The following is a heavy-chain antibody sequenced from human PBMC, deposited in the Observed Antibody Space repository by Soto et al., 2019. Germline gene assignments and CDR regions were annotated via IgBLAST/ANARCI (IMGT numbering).Heavy chain of an antibody. D-gene: IGHD3-22*01. CDR2: ISSSSSTI. Sequence: GGSLRLSCAASGFTFSSYSMNWVRQAPGKGLEWVSYISSSSSTIYYADSVKGRFTISRDNAKNSLYLQMNSLRDEDTAVYYCARDPILSQTYYYDSSGYTELFDYWGQGTLVTVSS. V-gene: IGHV3-48*02. J-gene: IGHJ4*02. CDR1: GFTFSSYS. CDR3: ARDPILSQTYYYDSSGYTELFDY.